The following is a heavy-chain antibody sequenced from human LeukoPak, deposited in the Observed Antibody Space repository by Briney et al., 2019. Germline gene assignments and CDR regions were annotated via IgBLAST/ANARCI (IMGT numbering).Heavy chain of an antibody. V-gene: IGHV4-30-4*01. J-gene: IGHJ4*02. CDR3: ARVLYDYVWGSSVIDY. CDR1: GGSISSGDYY. D-gene: IGHD3-16*01. Sequence: PSQTLSLTCTVSGGSISSGDYYWSWIRQPPGKGLEWIGYIYYSGSTYYNPSLKSRVTISVDTSKNQFSLKLSSVTAADTAVYYCARVLYDYVWGSSVIDYRGQGTLVTVSS. CDR2: IYYSGST.